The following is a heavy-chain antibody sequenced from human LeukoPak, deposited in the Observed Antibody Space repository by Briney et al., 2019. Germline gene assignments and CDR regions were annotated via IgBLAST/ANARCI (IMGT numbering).Heavy chain of an antibody. CDR1: GFTFSSYW. Sequence: GSLRLSCAASGFTFSSYWMHWVRQAPGKGLVWVSRINSDGSSTSYADSVKGRFTISRDNAKNTLYLQMNSLRAEDTAVYYCARLLYYYDSSGYYLDAFDIWGQGTMVTVSS. V-gene: IGHV3-74*01. CDR2: INSDGSST. CDR3: ARLLYYYDSSGYYLDAFDI. D-gene: IGHD3-22*01. J-gene: IGHJ3*02.